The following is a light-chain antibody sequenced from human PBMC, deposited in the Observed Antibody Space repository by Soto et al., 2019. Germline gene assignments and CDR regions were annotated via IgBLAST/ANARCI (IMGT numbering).Light chain of an antibody. CDR1: QDISNY. V-gene: IGKV1-33*01. Sequence: EIQMTQSPSSLSASVEDRVIITCRASQDISNYLNWYQQKPGKAPKLLIYDASNLETGVPSRFSGSGSGTDFTFTISSLQPEDIATYYCQQYDNLPLTFGGGTKVDI. CDR3: QQYDNLPLT. J-gene: IGKJ4*01. CDR2: DAS.